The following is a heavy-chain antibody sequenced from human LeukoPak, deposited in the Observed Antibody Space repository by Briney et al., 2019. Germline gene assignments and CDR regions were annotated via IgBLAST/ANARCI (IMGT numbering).Heavy chain of an antibody. CDR2: INHSGST. D-gene: IGHD3-10*01. CDR1: GGSFSDYN. J-gene: IGHJ4*02. Sequence: SETLSLTCAVYGGSFSDYNWSWIRQPPGKGLEWIGEINHSGSTYYNPSLKSRVTISIDTSKKQFSLKLNSVTAADTAVYYCARGGYGSGTYYNYWGQGTLVTVSS. V-gene: IGHV4-34*01. CDR3: ARGGYGSGTYYNY.